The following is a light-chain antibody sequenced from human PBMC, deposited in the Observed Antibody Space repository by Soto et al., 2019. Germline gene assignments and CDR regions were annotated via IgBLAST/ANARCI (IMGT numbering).Light chain of an antibody. Sequence: DIQMAQSPSTLSASVGGRVTITCRASQSISSWLAWYQQQPGKAPQLLIYDASSLESGVPSRFSGSGSGTEFTLTISSPQPDDFATYYCQHYNSYWTFGQGTKVDIK. V-gene: IGKV1-5*01. CDR1: QSISSW. CDR2: DAS. J-gene: IGKJ1*01. CDR3: QHYNSYWT.